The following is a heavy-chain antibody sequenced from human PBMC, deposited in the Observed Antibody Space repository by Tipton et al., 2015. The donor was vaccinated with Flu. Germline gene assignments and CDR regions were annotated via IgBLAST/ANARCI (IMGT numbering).Heavy chain of an antibody. Sequence: GLVKPSQTLSLTCAISGDSVSSNSAAWNWIRQSPSRGLEWLGRTYYRSKWYTDYAVSVKSRITINPDTSKNQFSLQLNSVTPEDTAVYYCARGTGYCSSTSCFHGMDVWGQGTTVTVSS. CDR2: TYYRSKWYT. V-gene: IGHV6-1*01. CDR1: GDSVSSNSAA. J-gene: IGHJ6*02. D-gene: IGHD2-2*01. CDR3: ARGTGYCSSTSCFHGMDV.